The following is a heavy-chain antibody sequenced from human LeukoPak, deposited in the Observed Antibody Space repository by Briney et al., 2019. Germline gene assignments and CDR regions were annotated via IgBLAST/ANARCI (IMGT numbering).Heavy chain of an antibody. Sequence: PSETLSLTCAVSGGSISSGGYSWSWIRQPPGKGLEWIGYIYHSGSTNYNPSLKSRVTISVDTSKNQFSLKLSSVTAADTAVYYCASLVRGGYYFDYWGQGTLVTVSS. CDR3: ASLVRGGYYFDY. CDR2: IYHSGST. CDR1: GGSISSGGYS. D-gene: IGHD3-10*01. J-gene: IGHJ4*02. V-gene: IGHV4-30-2*01.